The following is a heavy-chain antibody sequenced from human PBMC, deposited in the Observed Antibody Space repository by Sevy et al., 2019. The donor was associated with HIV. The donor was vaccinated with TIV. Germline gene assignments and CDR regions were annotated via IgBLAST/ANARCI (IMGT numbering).Heavy chain of an antibody. CDR2: IYHSGST. V-gene: IGHV4-38-2*01. J-gene: IGHJ3*02. D-gene: IGHD3-22*01. CDR3: ARTLRGDFDSSASAFDI. CDR1: GYSISSGYY. Sequence: SETLSHTCDVSGYSISSGYYGGWIRQPPGKGLEWIGSIYHSGSTYYNPSLKRRVTISVDTSKNQFSLKLRSVTAADTAVYYCARTLRGDFDSSASAFDIWGQGTMVTVSS.